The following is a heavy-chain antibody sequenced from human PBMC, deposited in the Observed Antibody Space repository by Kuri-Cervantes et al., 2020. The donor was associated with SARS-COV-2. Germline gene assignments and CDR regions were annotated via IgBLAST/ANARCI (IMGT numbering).Heavy chain of an antibody. V-gene: IGHV3-30-3*01. CDR3: AKEEEEPWLEVGFDY. J-gene: IGHJ4*02. CDR1: GFDFSRSA. D-gene: IGHD6-19*01. CDR2: ISYDGNNK. Sequence: GESLKIYCAASGFDFSRSAMHWGRQAPGKGLEWVAVISYDGNNKNCTASGKGRFTITRDNSRNTLYLQMRSLRAEDTAVYYCAKEEEEPWLEVGFDYWGQGTLVTVSS.